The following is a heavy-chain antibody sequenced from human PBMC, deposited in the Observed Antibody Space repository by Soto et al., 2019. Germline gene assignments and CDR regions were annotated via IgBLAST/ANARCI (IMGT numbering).Heavy chain of an antibody. V-gene: IGHV4-30-2*01. CDR1: GQCISSDGYS. Sequence: TLSLTCAINGQCISSDGYSWSWIRQPPGKGLELIGYIYHSGSTYYYPSLKSRVTISVDRSKNQFSLKLSSVTAADTAVYYCARVPDRWGQGTLVTVS. J-gene: IGHJ5*02. CDR2: IYHSGST. D-gene: IGHD2-2*01. CDR3: ARVPDR.